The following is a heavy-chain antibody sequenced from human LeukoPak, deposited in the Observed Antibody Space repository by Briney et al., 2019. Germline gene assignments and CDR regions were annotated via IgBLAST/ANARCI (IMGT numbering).Heavy chain of an antibody. CDR3: ARGDRYYGMDV. Sequence: PGGSLRLSCAASGFIFSSYSMNWVRQAPGKGLEWVSFISSTSSYIYYADSVKGRFTISRDNAKNSLYLQMNSLRAEDTAVYYCARGDRYYGMDVWGQGTTVTVSS. V-gene: IGHV3-21*01. CDR2: ISSTSSYI. CDR1: GFIFSSYS. J-gene: IGHJ6*02.